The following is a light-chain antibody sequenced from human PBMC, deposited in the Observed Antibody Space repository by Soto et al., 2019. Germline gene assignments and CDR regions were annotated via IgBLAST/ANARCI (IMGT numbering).Light chain of an antibody. J-gene: IGKJ2*01. CDR3: MHGTHCPYT. CDR2: KVS. V-gene: IGKV2-30*02. Sequence: DVVMTQSPLSLPVTLGQPASISCTSSQSLVHSDGNTYLSWFQQRPGQSPRRLISKVSNRDSGGPDRFSGSVAGTYFTLKLSRGEAEDVGVYYCMHGTHCPYTGGQRPKLELK. CDR1: QSLVHSDGNTY.